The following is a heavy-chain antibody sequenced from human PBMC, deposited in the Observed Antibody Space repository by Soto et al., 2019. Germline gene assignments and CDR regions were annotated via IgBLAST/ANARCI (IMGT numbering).Heavy chain of an antibody. CDR3: ARDGCSGGSCYDY. CDR1: VGSISSGGYY. V-gene: IGHV4-31*03. J-gene: IGHJ4*02. D-gene: IGHD2-15*01. CDR2: IYYSGST. Sequence: PSETLSLTCTVSVGSISSGGYYWSWIRQHPGKGLEWIGYIYYSGSTYYNPSLKSRVTISVDTSKNQFSLKLSSVTAADTAVYYCARDGCSGGSCYDYWGEGTLVTVSS.